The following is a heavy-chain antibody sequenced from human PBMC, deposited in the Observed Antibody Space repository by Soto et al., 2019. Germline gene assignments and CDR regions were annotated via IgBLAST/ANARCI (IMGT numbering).Heavy chain of an antibody. CDR1: GYTFTSYA. V-gene: IGHV1-3*01. CDR2: INAGNGNT. CDR3: ARDSQLDSSFDY. Sequence: GASVKVSCTASGYTFTSYAMHWVRQAPGQRLEWMGWINAGNGNTKYSQKFQGRVTITRDTSASTAYMELSSLRSEDTAVYYCARDSQLDSSFDYWGQGTLVTVSS. D-gene: IGHD6-13*01. J-gene: IGHJ4*02.